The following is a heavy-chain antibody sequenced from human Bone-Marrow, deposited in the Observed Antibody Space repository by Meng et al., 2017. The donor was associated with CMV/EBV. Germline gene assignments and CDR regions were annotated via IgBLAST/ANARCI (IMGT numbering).Heavy chain of an antibody. CDR1: GFTFSSYS. D-gene: IGHD5-24*01. CDR2: ISSSSSYI. Sequence: GESLKISCAASGFTFSSYSMNWVRQAPGKGLEWVSSISSSSSYIYYADSVKGRFTISRDNAKNSLYLQMNSLRAEDTAVYYCAREDEAGWLQSYYYYYGMDVWGPGTTVPVSS. V-gene: IGHV3-21*01. J-gene: IGHJ6*02. CDR3: AREDEAGWLQSYYYYYGMDV.